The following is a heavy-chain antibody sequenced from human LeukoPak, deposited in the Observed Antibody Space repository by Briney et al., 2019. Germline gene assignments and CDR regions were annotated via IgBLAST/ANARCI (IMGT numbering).Heavy chain of an antibody. D-gene: IGHD5-24*01. V-gene: IGHV5-10-1*01. J-gene: IGHJ4*02. CDR3: ASVGDGYNDY. Sequence: GESLKISCKGSKYSFINYWITWVRQMPGKGLEWMGRIDPSDSYTNYSPSFQGHVTISADKSISTAYLQWSSLKASDTAMYYCASVGDGYNDYWGQGTLVAVSS. CDR2: IDPSDSYT. CDR1: KYSFINYW.